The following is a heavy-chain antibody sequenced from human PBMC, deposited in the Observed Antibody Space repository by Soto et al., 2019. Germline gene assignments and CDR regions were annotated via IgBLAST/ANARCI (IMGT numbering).Heavy chain of an antibody. CDR3: ERVNTVDADGTQAFDI. D-gene: IGHD6-13*01. V-gene: IGHV3-21*01. Sequence: GGSLRLSCAASKFTFSGYSMNWVRQAPGKGLEWVSSISSNSNYIYYADSVKGRFTISRDNAKNSLYLQMNSLRPEDTAVYYCERVNTVDADGTQAFDIWGQGTMVTVSS. J-gene: IGHJ3*02. CDR2: ISSNSNYI. CDR1: KFTFSGYS.